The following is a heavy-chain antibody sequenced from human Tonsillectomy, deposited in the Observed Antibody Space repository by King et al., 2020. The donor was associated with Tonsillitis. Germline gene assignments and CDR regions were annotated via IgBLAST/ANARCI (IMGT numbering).Heavy chain of an antibody. D-gene: IGHD6-6*01. CDR2: IYPGDSDT. V-gene: IGHV5-51*01. Sequence: VQLVESGAEGKKPGESLKISCKGSGYTFTNYWIGWVRQMPGKGLEWMGIIYPGDSDTRYSPTFRGQVIISADKSVSTAYLQWSSLKASDTAMYYCARTSRQQFVPHFDNWGQGTLVTVSS. CDR1: GYTFTNYW. J-gene: IGHJ4*02. CDR3: ARTSRQQFVPHFDN.